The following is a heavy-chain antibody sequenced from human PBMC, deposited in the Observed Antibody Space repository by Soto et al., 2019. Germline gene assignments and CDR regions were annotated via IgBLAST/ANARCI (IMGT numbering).Heavy chain of an antibody. Sequence: PGGSLRLSCATSGFTFRDHFMDWVRQVPGKGLEWVGRSRKNDIGYITEYAASVKGRFTISRDDSKSSVNLQMNSLKTEDKAEYYCVSPKFGTFDYWGQGTLVTVSS. J-gene: IGHJ4*02. D-gene: IGHD1-1*01. CDR2: SRKNDIGYIT. CDR1: GFTFRDHF. V-gene: IGHV3-72*01. CDR3: VSPKFGTFDY.